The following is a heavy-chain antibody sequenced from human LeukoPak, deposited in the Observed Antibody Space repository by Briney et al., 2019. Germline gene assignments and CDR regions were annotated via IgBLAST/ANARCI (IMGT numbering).Heavy chain of an antibody. CDR1: GFTVSGTH. CDR2: IYTGGTT. V-gene: IGHV3-53*01. CDR3: ARDQATSGGGLDS. J-gene: IGHJ4*02. D-gene: IGHD3-16*01. Sequence: PGGSLGLSCAASGFTVSGTHMSWVRQAPGKGLEWISAIYTGGTTYYSDSVEGRFTISRDKSKNTLYLHMDSLRVEDPAVYYCARDQATSGGGLDSWGQGTLVTVSS.